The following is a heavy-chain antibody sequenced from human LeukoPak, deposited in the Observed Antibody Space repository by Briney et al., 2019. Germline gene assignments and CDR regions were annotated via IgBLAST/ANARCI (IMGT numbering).Heavy chain of an antibody. Sequence: GASVKVSCKASGYTFTSYGISWVRQAPGQGLESMGWISAYNGNTNYAQKLQGRVTMTTDTSTSTAYMELRSLRSDDTAVYYCARGYDYVWGSYLYPYYYGMDVWGQGTTVTVSS. D-gene: IGHD3-16*02. V-gene: IGHV1-18*01. CDR3: ARGYDYVWGSYLYPYYYGMDV. CDR1: GYTFTSYG. J-gene: IGHJ6*02. CDR2: ISAYNGNT.